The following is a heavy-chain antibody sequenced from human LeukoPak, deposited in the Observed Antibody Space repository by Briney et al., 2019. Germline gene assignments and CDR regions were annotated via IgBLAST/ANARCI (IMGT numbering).Heavy chain of an antibody. Sequence: GGSLRLSCAASGFTFSSYGMHWVRQAPGKGLEWVAVISYDGSNKYYADSVKGRFTISIDNSKNTLYLQMNSLRAEDTAVYYCAKDQRYSYATNYYYYGTDVWGQGTTVTVSS. CDR1: GFTFSSYG. V-gene: IGHV3-30*18. CDR2: ISYDGSNK. CDR3: AKDQRYSYATNYYYYGTDV. J-gene: IGHJ6*02. D-gene: IGHD5-18*01.